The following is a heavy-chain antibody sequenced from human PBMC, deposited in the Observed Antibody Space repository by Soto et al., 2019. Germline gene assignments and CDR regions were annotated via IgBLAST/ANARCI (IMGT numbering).Heavy chain of an antibody. CDR1: GFTFSSYA. CDR2: ISDSGGNT. Sequence: PGGSLRLSCAASGFTFSSYAMSWVRQAPGKGLEWVSTISDSGGNTYYADSVKGRFTISRDNSKNTLYLQMNSLRAEDTAVYYCAKDRQSYYYDSSGPYGGYYFDYWGQGTLVTVSS. D-gene: IGHD3-22*01. CDR3: AKDRQSYYYDSSGPYGGYYFDY. V-gene: IGHV3-23*01. J-gene: IGHJ4*02.